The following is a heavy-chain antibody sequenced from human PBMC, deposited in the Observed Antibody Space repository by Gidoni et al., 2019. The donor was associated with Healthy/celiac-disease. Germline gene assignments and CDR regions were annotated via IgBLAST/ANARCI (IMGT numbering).Heavy chain of an antibody. D-gene: IGHD3-9*01. CDR2: INHSGST. V-gene: IGHV4-34*01. J-gene: IGHJ5*02. CDR1: GGSFSGYY. Sequence: QVQLQQWGAGLLKPSETLSLTCAVYGGSFSGYYWSWIRQPPGKGREWIGEINHSGSTNYNPSLKSRVTISVDTSKNQFSLKLSSVTAADTAVYYCARGGLGLRYFDWSPDWFDPWGQGTLVTVSS. CDR3: ARGGLGLRYFDWSPDWFDP.